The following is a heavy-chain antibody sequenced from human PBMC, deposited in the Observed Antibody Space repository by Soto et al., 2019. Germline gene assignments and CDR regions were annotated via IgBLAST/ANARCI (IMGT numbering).Heavy chain of an antibody. J-gene: IGHJ6*02. CDR2: IRSKAYGGTT. CDR1: GFTFGDYA. Sequence: GSLRLSCTASGFTFGDYAMSWVRQAPGKGLEWVGFIRSKAYGGTTEYAASVKGRFTISRDDSKSIAYLQMNSLKTEDTAVYYCTREGYSSSTYYYYYGMDVWGQGTTVTVSS. D-gene: IGHD6-6*01. CDR3: TREGYSSSTYYYYYGMDV. V-gene: IGHV3-49*04.